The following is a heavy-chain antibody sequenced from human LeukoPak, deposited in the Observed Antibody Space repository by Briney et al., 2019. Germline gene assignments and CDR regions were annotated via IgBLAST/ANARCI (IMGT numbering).Heavy chain of an antibody. CDR3: AKGLYMITFGGVIVT. CDR2: IWYDGSNK. D-gene: IGHD3-16*02. J-gene: IGHJ4*02. Sequence: GGSLRLSCAASGFTFSSYGMHWVRQAPGKGLEWVAVIWYDGSNKYYADSVKGRFTISRDNSKNTLYLQMNSLRAEDTAVYYCAKGLYMITFGGVIVTGGQGTLVTVSS. CDR1: GFTFSSYG. V-gene: IGHV3-33*06.